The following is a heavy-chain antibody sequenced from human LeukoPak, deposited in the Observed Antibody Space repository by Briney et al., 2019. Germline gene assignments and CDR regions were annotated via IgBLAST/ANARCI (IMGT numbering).Heavy chain of an antibody. D-gene: IGHD2-21*02. CDR3: ARGPPYIVVVTAIGFFDH. J-gene: IGHJ4*02. CDR1: GASISSSGFY. Sequence: SETLSLTCTVSGASISSSGFYWSWIRQPPGKGLEWIGEIDHSGSTNYNPSLKSRVTISVDTPKNQFSLKLTSVTAADTAVYYCARGPPYIVVVTAIGFFDHWGQGTLVTVSS. V-gene: IGHV4-39*07. CDR2: IDHSGST.